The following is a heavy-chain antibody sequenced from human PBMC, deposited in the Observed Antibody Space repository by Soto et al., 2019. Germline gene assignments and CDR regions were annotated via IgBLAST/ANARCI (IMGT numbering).Heavy chain of an antibody. CDR2: ISGSGANT. D-gene: IGHD1-1*01. J-gene: IGHJ4*02. CDR3: AKEGGYNWNDPSDY. CDR1: GFIFSTYA. Sequence: EVQLLESGGGLAQPGGSLRLSCAASGFIFSTYAMSWVRQAPGKGLEWVSTISGSGANTYYAASVRGRFTISRDNSKNTLYLQVNGLRGEDTAVYYCAKEGGYNWNDPSDYWGQGTLVTVSS. V-gene: IGHV3-23*01.